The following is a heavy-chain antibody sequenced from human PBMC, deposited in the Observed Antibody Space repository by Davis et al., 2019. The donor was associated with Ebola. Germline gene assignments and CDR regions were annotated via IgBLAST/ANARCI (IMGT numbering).Heavy chain of an antibody. CDR3: AGGESGWDASDI. Sequence: GESLKISCAASGFTFSDHYMDWVRQAPGKGLEWVSSISISSAFIYYADSVKGRFTVSRDNAKNSLSLQMNSLGAEDTAVYYCAGGESGWDASDIWGRGTMVTVSS. J-gene: IGHJ3*02. D-gene: IGHD6-19*01. CDR1: GFTFSDHY. V-gene: IGHV3-69-1*02. CDR2: ISISSAFI.